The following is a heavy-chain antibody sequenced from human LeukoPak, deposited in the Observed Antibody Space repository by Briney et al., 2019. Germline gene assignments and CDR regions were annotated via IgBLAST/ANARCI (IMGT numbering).Heavy chain of an antibody. CDR1: GASISIYY. V-gene: IGHV4-59*01. CDR2: RHYSGSP. D-gene: IGHD6-19*01. CDR3: ARVRPAVAGTHYFDY. J-gene: IGHJ4*02. Sequence: AETLSLTCTVSGASISIYYWSWIRQTPGKGLEWIGYRHYSGSPSYNHSLKRRVTISVDTYKNQFSLKLSSVTAADTAVYYCARVRPAVAGTHYFDYWGQGTLVTVSS.